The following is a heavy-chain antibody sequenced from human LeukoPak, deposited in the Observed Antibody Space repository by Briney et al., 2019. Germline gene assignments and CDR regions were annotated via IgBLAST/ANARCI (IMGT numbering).Heavy chain of an antibody. V-gene: IGHV3-74*01. D-gene: IGHD2-2*01. J-gene: IGHJ4*02. CDR1: GFTFSSYW. CDR2: INSDGSST. Sequence: GGSLRLSCAASGFTFSSYWMHWVRQAPGKGLVWVSRINSDGSSTSYADSVKGRFTISRDNAKNTLYLQMNSLRAEDTAVYYCASLVYCSSTSCYGFDYWGQGTPVTVSS. CDR3: ASLVYCSSTSCYGFDY.